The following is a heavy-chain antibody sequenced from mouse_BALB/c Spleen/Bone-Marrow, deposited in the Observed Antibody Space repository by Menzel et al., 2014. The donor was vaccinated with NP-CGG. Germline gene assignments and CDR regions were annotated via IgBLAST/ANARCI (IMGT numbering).Heavy chain of an antibody. Sequence: QVQLQQSGAELVMPGASVKMSCKASGHTSTDHWMHWVKQRPGQGLEWIGAIGISDSYTTYNQKFKGKATLTVDESSSTAYMQLSRLTSEDSAVYYCARGGANVDYWGQGTTLTVSS. CDR3: ARGGANVDY. V-gene: IGHV1-69*01. J-gene: IGHJ2*01. CDR2: IGISDSYT. CDR1: GHTSTDHW.